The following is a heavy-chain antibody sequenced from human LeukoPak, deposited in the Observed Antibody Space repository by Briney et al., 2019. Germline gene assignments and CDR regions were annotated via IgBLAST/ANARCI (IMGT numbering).Heavy chain of an antibody. V-gene: IGHV4-59*08. CDR2: IYYSGST. CDR3: ARHFWGLDY. J-gene: IGHJ4*02. CDR1: GGSISSYY. Sequence: PSETLSLSCTVSGGSISSYYWSWIRQPPGKGLEWIGYIYYSGSTNYNPSLKSRVTISVDTSKNQFSLKLSSVTAADTAVYYCARHFWGLDYWGQGTLVTVSS. D-gene: IGHD7-27*01.